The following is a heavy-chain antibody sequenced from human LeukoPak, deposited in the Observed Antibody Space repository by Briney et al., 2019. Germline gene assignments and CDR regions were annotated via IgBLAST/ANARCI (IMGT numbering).Heavy chain of an antibody. CDR1: VDSVSNNNYA. V-gene: IGHV6-1*01. J-gene: IGHJ3*01. CDR3: AGGYAFDV. Sequence: SQTLSLTCAISVDSVSNNNYAWNSIRQSPSRGLEWLGRTYYRSQWKNDYARSVMSRISVDPDTSKNQFSLHLSSVTPDDTAVYYCAGGYAFDVWGQGTMVTVSS. CDR2: TYYRSQWKN.